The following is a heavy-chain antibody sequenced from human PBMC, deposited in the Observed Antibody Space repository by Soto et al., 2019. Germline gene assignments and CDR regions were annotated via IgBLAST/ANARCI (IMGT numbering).Heavy chain of an antibody. V-gene: IGHV1-69*13. D-gene: IGHD2-15*01. Sequence: SVKVSCKASGGTFSSYAISWVRQAPGQGLEWMGGIIPIFGTANYAQKFQGRVTITADESTSTAYLQWSSLQASDTAMYYCARAPSYGGNAHFDYWGQGTLVTVSS. CDR3: ARAPSYGGNAHFDY. CDR1: GGTFSSYA. CDR2: IIPIFGTA. J-gene: IGHJ4*02.